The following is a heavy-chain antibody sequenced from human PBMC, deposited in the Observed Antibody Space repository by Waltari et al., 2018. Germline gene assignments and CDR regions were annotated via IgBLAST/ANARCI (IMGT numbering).Heavy chain of an antibody. CDR3: ATDLGGYQKYYFDN. D-gene: IGHD5-12*01. CDR1: GATFSSLS. Sequence: QVHLIQSGAEVKKPGSSLKVSCKASGATFSSLSLSWVRQAPGQGLQWMGCFLPMCGNSTYPENVQGRVTINADESTSTSYLELSSLTSEDAAVYYCATDLGGYQKYYFDNWGQGTLVTVSS. J-gene: IGHJ4*02. CDR2: FLPMCGNS. V-gene: IGHV1-69*01.